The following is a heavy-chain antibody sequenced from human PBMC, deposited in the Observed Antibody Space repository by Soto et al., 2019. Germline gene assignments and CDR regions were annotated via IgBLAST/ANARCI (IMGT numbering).Heavy chain of an antibody. D-gene: IGHD3-22*01. CDR3: TKSWLFEKNWFDP. CDR1: GFSFTTYG. CDR2: ICSTGLCT. J-gene: IGHJ5*02. Sequence: GGSLRLSCAASGFSFTTYGMSWVRQAPGKGLEWVWDICSTGLCTYLADSVKGRFTISRDNSKNTLYLQMNSLRVDDTAVYFCTKSWLFEKNWFDPWGQGTLVTVSS. V-gene: IGHV3-23*01.